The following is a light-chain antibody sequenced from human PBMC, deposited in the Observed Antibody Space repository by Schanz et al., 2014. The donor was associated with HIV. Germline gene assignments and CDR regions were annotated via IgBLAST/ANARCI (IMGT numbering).Light chain of an antibody. CDR1: SSDVGSYNL. CDR3: QSYDSSLGGFV. V-gene: IGLV2-14*02. J-gene: IGLJ1*01. CDR2: EGS. Sequence: QSALTQPASVSGSPGQSITISCTGTSSDVGSYNLVSWYQQHPGKAPKLMIYEGSKRPSGVPGRFSGSKSGSTASLTVSGLQPDDEADYYCQSYDSSLGGFVFGTGTKLTVL.